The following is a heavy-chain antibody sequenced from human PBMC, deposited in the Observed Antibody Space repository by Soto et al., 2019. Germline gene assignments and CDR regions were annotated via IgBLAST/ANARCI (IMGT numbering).Heavy chain of an antibody. J-gene: IGHJ6*02. D-gene: IGHD3-3*01. Sequence: SETLSLTCAVYGGSFSGYYWSWIRQPPGKGLEWIGEINHSGSTNYNPSLKSRVTISVDTSKNQFSLKLSSVTAADTAVYYCAAAITIFGVVTHYYYYGMDVWGQGTTVTVSS. CDR3: AAAITIFGVVTHYYYYGMDV. CDR1: GGSFSGYY. V-gene: IGHV4-34*01. CDR2: INHSGST.